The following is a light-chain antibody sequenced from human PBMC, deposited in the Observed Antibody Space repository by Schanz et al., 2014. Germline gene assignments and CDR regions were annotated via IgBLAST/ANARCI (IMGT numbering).Light chain of an antibody. CDR3: CSYAGGYTV. CDR1: SSNIGSNY. CDR2: SNN. Sequence: QSVLTQPPSASGTPEQRVTISCSGSSSNIGSNYVYWYQQLPGTAPQLLIASNNQRPSGVPDRFSGSKSGTSASLAISGLQPEDEADYHCCSYAGGYTVFGGGTKLTVL. V-gene: IGLV1-47*02. J-gene: IGLJ3*02.